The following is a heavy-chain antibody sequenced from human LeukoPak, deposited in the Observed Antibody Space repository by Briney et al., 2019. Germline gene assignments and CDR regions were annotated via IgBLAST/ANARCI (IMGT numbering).Heavy chain of an antibody. CDR2: INHSGST. D-gene: IGHD6-6*01. CDR1: GGSFSGYY. J-gene: IGHJ5*02. Sequence: SETLSLTCAVYGGSFSGYYWSWIRQPPGKGLEWIGEINHSGSTNYDPSLKSRVTISVDTSKNQFSLKLSSVTAADTAVYYCARRIAARGNWFDPWGQGTLVTVSS. V-gene: IGHV4-34*01. CDR3: ARRIAARGNWFDP.